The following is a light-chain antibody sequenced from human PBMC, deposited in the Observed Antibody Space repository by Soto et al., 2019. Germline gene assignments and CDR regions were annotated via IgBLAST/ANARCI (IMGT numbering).Light chain of an antibody. Sequence: QSVLTQPASVSGSPGQSITISCTGTSSDVGGYNYISWYQHHPDKAPKLMIYEVSNWPSGVSNRFSGSKFGNTASLTISGLQAEDEAHYYCSSYTSTNNLGVFGGGTKLTVL. V-gene: IGLV2-14*01. J-gene: IGLJ2*01. CDR1: SSDVGGYNY. CDR2: EVS. CDR3: SSYTSTNNLGV.